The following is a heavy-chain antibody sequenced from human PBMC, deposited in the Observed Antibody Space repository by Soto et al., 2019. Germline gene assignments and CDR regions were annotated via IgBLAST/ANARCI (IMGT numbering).Heavy chain of an antibody. V-gene: IGHV3-30*18. CDR3: AKDEGVGSTLALFDY. J-gene: IGHJ4*02. CDR2: MSSDGSKI. D-gene: IGHD2-2*01. Sequence: QVQLVESGGGAVQPGESLRLSCVASGFDFTYYAMHWVRQAPGKGLESVAVMSSDGSKIHHTDSVKGRFTISRDNSKNTLYLQINRLRKEDTAVYFWAKDEGVGSTLALFDYWGQGDRVSVSS. CDR1: GFDFTYYA.